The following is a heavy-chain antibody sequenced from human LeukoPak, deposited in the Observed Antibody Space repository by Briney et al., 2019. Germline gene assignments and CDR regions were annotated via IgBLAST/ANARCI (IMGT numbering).Heavy chain of an antibody. CDR3: ARDAGGYSTFDY. CDR1: GFTFSSYW. D-gene: IGHD3-3*01. CDR2: IKQDGSEK. Sequence: GGSLRLSCAASGFTFSSYWMSWVRQAPGKGLEWVANIKQDGSEKYYVDSVKGGFTISRDNAKNSLYLQMNSPRAEDTAVYYCARDAGGYSTFDYWGQGILVTVSS. V-gene: IGHV3-7*01. J-gene: IGHJ4*02.